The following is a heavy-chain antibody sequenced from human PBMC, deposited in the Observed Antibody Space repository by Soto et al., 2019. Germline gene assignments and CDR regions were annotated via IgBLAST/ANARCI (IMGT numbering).Heavy chain of an antibody. CDR1: GYIFTNYW. Sequence: PGESLKISCKGSGYIFTNYWIAWVRQMPGKGLEWIGMIYPGDSDTKISPSFQGQVTTSADKSLSTAYLQWNSLKASDTAMYFCARRGGSYAGPPDYWGQGTLVTVSS. V-gene: IGHV5-51*01. CDR3: ARRGGSYAGPPDY. J-gene: IGHJ4*02. D-gene: IGHD1-26*01. CDR2: IYPGDSDT.